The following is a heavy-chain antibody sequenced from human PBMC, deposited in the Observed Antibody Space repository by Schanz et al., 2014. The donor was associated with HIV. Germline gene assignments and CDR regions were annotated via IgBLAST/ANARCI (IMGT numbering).Heavy chain of an antibody. CDR1: GFTFSSYG. J-gene: IGHJ6*02. CDR3: AKDQGYDFWSGYYNYYGMDV. D-gene: IGHD3-3*01. Sequence: QVQLVESGGRVVQPGTSLRLSCAASGFTFSSYGLHWVRQAPGRGPEWVAFISYGGSNKYYADSVKGRFTISRDNSKNTLYLQMNSLRAEDTAVYYCAKDQGYDFWSGYYNYYGMDVWGQGTTVTVSS. CDR2: ISYGGSNK. V-gene: IGHV3-30*18.